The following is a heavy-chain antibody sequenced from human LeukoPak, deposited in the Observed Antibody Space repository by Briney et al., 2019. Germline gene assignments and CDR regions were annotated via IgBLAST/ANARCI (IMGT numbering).Heavy chain of an antibody. Sequence: GGSLRLSCAASGFTLGTYDMYWVRQAPGKGLECVSSISRSGGSTYYADSMKGRITISRDNSKNTVFLQMNNLRTEDTAVYFCARPSPPGDGYNPPDYWGQGTLVTVSS. V-gene: IGHV3-23*01. CDR1: GFTLGTYD. J-gene: IGHJ4*02. CDR3: ARPSPPGDGYNPPDY. D-gene: IGHD5-24*01. CDR2: ISRSGGST.